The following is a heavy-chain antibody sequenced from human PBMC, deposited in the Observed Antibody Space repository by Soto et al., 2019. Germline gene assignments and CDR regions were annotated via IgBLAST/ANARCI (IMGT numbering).Heavy chain of an antibody. D-gene: IGHD2-21*02. CDR1: GFNFSTYG. CDR3: AREVHLGGDSYDQMYYFAY. CDR2: ISGSGGST. J-gene: IGHJ4*02. Sequence: GGSLRVLCPALGFNFSTYGRRRVLQATGKGLEWVSAISGSGGSTYYADSVKGRFTISRDNSKNTLLLQMKSLRAEDTALYYCAREVHLGGDSYDQMYYFAYWGKGILVTVSS. V-gene: IGHV3-23*01.